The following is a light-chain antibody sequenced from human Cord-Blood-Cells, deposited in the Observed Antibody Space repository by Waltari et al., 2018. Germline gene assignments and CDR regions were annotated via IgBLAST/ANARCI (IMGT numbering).Light chain of an antibody. Sequence: DIQMTQSTSFLSASVGDRVTITCRASQSISSYLIWYQQKPGYAPQLLIYAASSLHSGVPSRFSGSGSGTDFTLTISSLQPEDFATYYCQQSYITPLTFGGGTKVEIK. J-gene: IGKJ4*01. CDR2: AAS. CDR3: QQSYITPLT. V-gene: IGKV1-39*01. CDR1: QSISSY.